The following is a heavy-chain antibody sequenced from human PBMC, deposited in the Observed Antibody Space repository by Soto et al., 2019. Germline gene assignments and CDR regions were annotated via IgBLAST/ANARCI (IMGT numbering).Heavy chain of an antibody. CDR1: GFTFTSFA. CDR3: ARSYSSGWEFDY. J-gene: IGHJ4*02. CDR2: ISSTGRTI. V-gene: IGHV3-11*01. D-gene: IGHD6-19*01. Sequence: PGGSLRLSCAASGFTFTSFAVSWIRQAPGKGLEWVSYISSTGRTIYYADSAKGRFTVSRDNAQNSLSLKLNSLRVEDTAVYYCARSYSSGWEFDYWGQGTQVTVSS.